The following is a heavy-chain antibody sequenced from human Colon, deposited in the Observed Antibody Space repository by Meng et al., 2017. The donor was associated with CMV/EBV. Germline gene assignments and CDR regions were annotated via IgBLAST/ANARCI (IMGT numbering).Heavy chain of an antibody. Sequence: VSGITFSNVWMSWVRQAQGKGLEWVGLINWDGTYTYYEDSVKGRFTISRDNSKNSLYLQMSNLRPDDTALYFCTKARHYDSSGNDYWGQGTLVTVSS. CDR3: TKARHYDSSGNDY. J-gene: IGHJ4*02. CDR2: INWDGTYT. CDR1: GITFSNVW. V-gene: IGHV3-43D*04. D-gene: IGHD3-22*01.